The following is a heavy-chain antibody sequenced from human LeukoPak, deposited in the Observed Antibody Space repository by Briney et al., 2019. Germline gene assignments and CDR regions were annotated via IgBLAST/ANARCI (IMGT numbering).Heavy chain of an antibody. D-gene: IGHD3-22*01. J-gene: IGHJ5*02. CDR2: IYYSGST. CDR3: ARDLGANYYDSSGYLYNWFDP. V-gene: IGHV4-34*01. Sequence: SETLSLTCAVYGGSFSGYYWSWIRQPPGKGLEWIGSIYYSGSTYYNPSLKSRVTISVDTSKNQFSLKLSSVTAADTAVYYCARDLGANYYDSSGYLYNWFDPWGQGTLVTVSS. CDR1: GGSFSGYY.